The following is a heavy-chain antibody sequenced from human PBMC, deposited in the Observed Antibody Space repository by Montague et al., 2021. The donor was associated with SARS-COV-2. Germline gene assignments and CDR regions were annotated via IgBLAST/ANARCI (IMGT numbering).Heavy chain of an antibody. Sequence: SLRLSCAASGFAFGNYAMTWVRQAPGRGLEWVSTISWGGGSAEYADSVKGRFTISRDNAKDSLFLQMNTLRPEDTALYYCAKKRDHYGRLNGAFDLWGQGTMVTVSS. D-gene: IGHD3-10*01. CDR3: AKKRDHYGRLNGAFDL. J-gene: IGHJ3*01. CDR2: ISWGGGSA. V-gene: IGHV3-9*01. CDR1: GFAFGNYA.